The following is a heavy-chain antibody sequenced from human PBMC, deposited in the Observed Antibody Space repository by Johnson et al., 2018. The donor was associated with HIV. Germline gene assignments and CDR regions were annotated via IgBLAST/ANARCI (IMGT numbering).Heavy chain of an antibody. J-gene: IGHJ3*02. D-gene: IGHD6-13*01. CDR2: ISFAGVKK. CDR3: ARGLSSWSFDAFDI. CDR1: GFTFSSYA. Sequence: QVQLVESGGGVVQPGRSLRLSCAASGFTFSSYAMHWVRQAPGKGLEWVTVISFAGVKKYYADSVKGRFTISRDNSKNTLYLQMNSLRAEDTAVYYCARGLSSWSFDAFDIWGQGTMVTVSS. V-gene: IGHV3-30*04.